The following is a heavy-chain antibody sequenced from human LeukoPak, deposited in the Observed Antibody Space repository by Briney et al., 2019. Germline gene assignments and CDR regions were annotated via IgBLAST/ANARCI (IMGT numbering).Heavy chain of an antibody. J-gene: IGHJ6*03. V-gene: IGHV4-4*07. CDR3: TRGSIAYYYMDV. CDR2: IHTSGST. Sequence: SETLSLTCTVSGNSISSYYWSWIRQPAGKGLEWIGRIHTSGSTNYNSSLKSRVTMSVDMSKNQFSLKLSSVTAADTAVYYCTRGSIAYYYMDVWGKGTTVTISS. CDR1: GNSISSYY. D-gene: IGHD3-22*01.